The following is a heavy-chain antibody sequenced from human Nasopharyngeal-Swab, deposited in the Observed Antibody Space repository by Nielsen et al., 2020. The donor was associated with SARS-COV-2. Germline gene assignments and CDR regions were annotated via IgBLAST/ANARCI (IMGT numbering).Heavy chain of an antibody. J-gene: IGHJ4*02. CDR3: ARGSLAAIPRSSWYFDY. CDR1: GGSISSYY. D-gene: IGHD6-13*01. V-gene: IGHV4-4*07. CDR2: IYTSGNT. Sequence: ESLKISCTVSGGSISSYYWTWIRQPAGKGLEWIGRIYTSGNTNYNPSLKSRVSMSIDTSKNQFSLKLSSVTAADMAVYYCARGSLAAIPRSSWYFDYWGQGTLVTVSS.